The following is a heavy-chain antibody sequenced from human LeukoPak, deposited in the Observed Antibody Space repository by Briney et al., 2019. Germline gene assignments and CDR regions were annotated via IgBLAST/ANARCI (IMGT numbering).Heavy chain of an antibody. CDR2: ISGSGGST. CDR1: GFTFSSYA. V-gene: IGHV3-23*01. CDR3: AKDSASGTRRSSWYPWFDP. Sequence: GGSLRLSCAASGFTFSSYAMSWVRQAPGKGLEGVSAISGSGGSTYYADSVKGRFTIPRDNSKNTLYMQMNSLRAEDTDVYYCAKDSASGTRRSSWYPWFDPWGQGTLVTVSS. J-gene: IGHJ5*02. D-gene: IGHD6-13*01.